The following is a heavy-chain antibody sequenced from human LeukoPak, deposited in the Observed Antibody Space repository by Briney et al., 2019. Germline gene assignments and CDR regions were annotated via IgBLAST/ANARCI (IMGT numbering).Heavy chain of an antibody. CDR1: GFTFSSYW. J-gene: IGHJ4*02. CDR3: ARGRYSISSGAADY. D-gene: IGHD6-6*01. CDR2: MNSDGSST. V-gene: IGHV3-74*01. Sequence: GGSLRLSCAASGFTFSSYWMYWVRQAPGKGLVWASRMNSDGSSTSYADSVKGRFTISRDNAKNTLYLQMNSLRAEDTAVYYCARGRYSISSGAADYWGQGTLVTVSS.